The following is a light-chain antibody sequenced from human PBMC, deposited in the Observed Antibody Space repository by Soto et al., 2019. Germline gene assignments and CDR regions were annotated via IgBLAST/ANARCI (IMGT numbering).Light chain of an antibody. CDR3: QQYNKWPLFT. CDR2: GAS. V-gene: IGKV3-20*01. Sequence: EIVLTQSPDTLSLSPGESATLSCRASQSVSSSYLAWYQQKPGRAPRLLIYGASNRATGIPDRFSGSGSGTDFTLTISRLEPEDFAVFYCQQYNKWPLFTFGPGTRVDFK. CDR1: QSVSSSY. J-gene: IGKJ3*01.